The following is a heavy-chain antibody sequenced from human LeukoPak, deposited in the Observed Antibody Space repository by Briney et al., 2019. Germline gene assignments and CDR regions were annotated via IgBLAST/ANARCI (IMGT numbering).Heavy chain of an antibody. J-gene: IGHJ6*02. CDR3: ARDRGLPFYYYGMDV. V-gene: IGHV4-59*01. CDR2: IYYSGST. CDR1: GGSISSYY. Sequence: SETLSLTCTVSGGSISSYYWSWIRQPPGKGLEWIGYIYYSGSTNYNPSLKSRVTISVDTSKNQFSLKLSSVTAADTAVYYCARDRGLPFYYYGMDVWGQGTTVTVSS. D-gene: IGHD4-17*01.